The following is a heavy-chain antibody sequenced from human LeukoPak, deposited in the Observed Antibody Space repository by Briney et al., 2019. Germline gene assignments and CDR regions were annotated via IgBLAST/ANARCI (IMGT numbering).Heavy chain of an antibody. Sequence: SVKVSCKASGGTFSSYAISWVRQAPGQGLEWMGGIIPIFGTANYAQKFQGRVTITADESTSTAYMELSSLRSEDTAMYYCARSGYCSSTSCYWGSWFDPWGQGTLVTVSS. J-gene: IGHJ5*02. D-gene: IGHD2-2*01. CDR1: GGTFSSYA. CDR2: IIPIFGTA. CDR3: ARSGYCSSTSCYWGSWFDP. V-gene: IGHV1-69*13.